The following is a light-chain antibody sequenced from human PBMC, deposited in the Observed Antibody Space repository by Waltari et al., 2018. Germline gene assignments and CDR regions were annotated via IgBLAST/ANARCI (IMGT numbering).Light chain of an antibody. V-gene: IGLV2-14*03. CDR3: SSYAPSSTV. J-gene: IGLJ2*01. CDR1: SSDIGGYNY. CDR2: DVS. Sequence: QSALTQPASVSGSPGQSITISCTGTSSDIGGYNYVSWYQQHPGKAPKLMIYDVSKRPSGVSDRFSGSKSGNTASLTISGLQAEDEADYYCSSYAPSSTVFGAGTKLTVL.